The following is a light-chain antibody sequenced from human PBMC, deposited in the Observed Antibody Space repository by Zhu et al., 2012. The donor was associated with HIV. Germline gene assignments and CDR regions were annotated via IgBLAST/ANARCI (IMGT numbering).Light chain of an antibody. CDR3: QQYDRTPPT. Sequence: DIQMTQSPSSLSASVGDRVTITCRASQGIRNSLAWYQQKPGKAPKLLLYATSSLESGVPSRFSGSGSGTDYTPTISSLQPEDFATYYCQQYDRTPPTFGQGTRL. V-gene: IGKV1-NL1*01. CDR1: QGIRNS. CDR2: ATS. J-gene: IGKJ5*01.